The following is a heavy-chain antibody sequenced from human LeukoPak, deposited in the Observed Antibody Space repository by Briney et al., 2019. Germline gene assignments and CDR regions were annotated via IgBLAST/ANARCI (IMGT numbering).Heavy chain of an antibody. Sequence: GESLKISCKGSGYIFTSYWIGWVRQMPGKGLEWMGIIYPGDSDTRYSPSFQGQITISADKSISTAYLQWSSLKASDTAMYYCARPRYSSSPSVPDYWGQGTLVTVSS. CDR3: ARPRYSSSPSVPDY. D-gene: IGHD6-13*01. J-gene: IGHJ4*02. V-gene: IGHV5-51*01. CDR2: IYPGDSDT. CDR1: GYIFTSYW.